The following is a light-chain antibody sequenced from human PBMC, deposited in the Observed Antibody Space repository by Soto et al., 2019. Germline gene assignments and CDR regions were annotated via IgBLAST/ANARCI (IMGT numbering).Light chain of an antibody. CDR3: QTWGTGIPWV. V-gene: IGLV4-69*01. Sequence: QSVLTQSPSASASLGASVKLTCTLSSGHSSYAIAWHQQQPEKGPRYLMKLNSDGSHSKGDGIPDRFSGSSSGAERYLTLSSLQSEDEADYYCQTWGTGIPWVFGGGTQLTVL. CDR1: SGHSSYA. J-gene: IGLJ3*02. CDR2: LNSDGSH.